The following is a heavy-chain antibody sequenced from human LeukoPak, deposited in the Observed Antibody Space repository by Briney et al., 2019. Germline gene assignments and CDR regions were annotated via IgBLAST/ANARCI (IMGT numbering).Heavy chain of an antibody. D-gene: IGHD2-15*01. CDR2: IKSKTDGGTT. V-gene: IGHV3-15*01. J-gene: IGHJ4*02. CDR3: TTDIDAFSSWASIHFDY. Sequence: GRSLRLSCAASGFTFSSYGMHWVRQAPGKGLEWVGRIKSKTDGGTTDYAAPVKGRFTISRDDSKNTLYLQMNSLKTEDTAVYYCTTDIDAFSSWASIHFDYWGQGTLVTVSS. CDR1: GFTFSSYG.